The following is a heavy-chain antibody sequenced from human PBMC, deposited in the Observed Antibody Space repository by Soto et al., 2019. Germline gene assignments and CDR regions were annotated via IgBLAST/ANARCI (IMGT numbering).Heavy chain of an antibody. Sequence: SETLSLTCAVSGGSISSGGYSWSWIRQPPGKGLEWIGYIYHSGSTYYNPSLKSRVTISVDTSKNQFSLKLSSVTAADTAVYYCARGQYSSSSYYFDYWGQGTPVTVSS. D-gene: IGHD6-13*01. J-gene: IGHJ4*02. CDR3: ARGQYSSSSYYFDY. CDR1: GGSISSGGYS. CDR2: IYHSGST. V-gene: IGHV4-30-2*01.